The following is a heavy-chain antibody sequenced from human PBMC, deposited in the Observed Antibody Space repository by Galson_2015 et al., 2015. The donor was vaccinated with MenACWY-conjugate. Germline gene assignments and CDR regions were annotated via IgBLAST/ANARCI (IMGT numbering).Heavy chain of an antibody. Sequence: SLRLSCAGSAFTFSNAYMSWVRQAPGKGLEWVGRIKSQTDGGKIDYAAPVKGRFTISRDDSRNTLYLQMNRLKIEDTAVYYCTTPKPDSWGGLLFHFYMDVWGKGTTVTVSS. CDR2: IKSQTDGGKI. CDR1: AFTFSNAY. D-gene: IGHD2-21*01. V-gene: IGHV3-15*01. CDR3: TTPKPDSWGGLLFHFYMDV. J-gene: IGHJ6*03.